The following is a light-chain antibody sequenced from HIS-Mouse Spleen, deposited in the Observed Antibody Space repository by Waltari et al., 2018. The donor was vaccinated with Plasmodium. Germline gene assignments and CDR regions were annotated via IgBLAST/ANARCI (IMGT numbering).Light chain of an antibody. J-gene: IGLJ3*02. CDR2: EDS. CDR3: YSTDSSGNHRV. CDR1: ALPKQY. Sequence: SYELTPPPSVSVSPGQTARITCSGDALPKQYAYWYQPKSGQAPVLVNYEDSKRPSGIPERFSGSSSGTMATLTISGAQVEDEADYYCYSTDSSGNHRVFGGGTKLTVL. V-gene: IGLV3-10*01.